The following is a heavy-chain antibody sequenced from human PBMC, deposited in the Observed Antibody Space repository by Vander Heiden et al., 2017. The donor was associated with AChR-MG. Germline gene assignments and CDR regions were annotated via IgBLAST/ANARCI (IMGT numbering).Heavy chain of an antibody. CDR1: GGSLSSSSYY. D-gene: IGHD6-13*01. V-gene: IGHV4-39*01. J-gene: IGHJ3*02. CDR2: IYYSGST. Sequence: QLQLQESGPGLVKPSETLSLTCTVSGGSLSSSSYYWGWIRQPPGKGLEWIGSIYYSGSTYYNPSLNSRVTISVDTSKNQFSLKLSSVTAAHTAVYYCARQSVIAAAAPVGAFDIWGQGTMVTVSS. CDR3: ARQSVIAAAAPVGAFDI.